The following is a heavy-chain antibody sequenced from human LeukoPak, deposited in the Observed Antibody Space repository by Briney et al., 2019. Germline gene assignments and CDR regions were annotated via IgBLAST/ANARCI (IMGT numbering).Heavy chain of an antibody. CDR2: FGSDLSFR. Sequence: ASVKVSCKASGYTFTSYDINWVRQATGQGLEWVASFGSDLSFRSVADSLKGRFTISRDNAENSIYLHMNSLRAEDTAIYYCARDRLGDGYIREFDSWGQGTLVIVSS. J-gene: IGHJ4*02. V-gene: IGHV3-21*01. CDR1: GYTFTSYD. D-gene: IGHD5-24*01. CDR3: ARDRLGDGYIREFDS.